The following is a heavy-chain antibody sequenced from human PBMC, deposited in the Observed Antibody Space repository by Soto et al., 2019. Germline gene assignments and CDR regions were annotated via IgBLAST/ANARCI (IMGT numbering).Heavy chain of an antibody. J-gene: IGHJ6*02. CDR2: IYPGDSDT. CDR1: GYSFTSYW. D-gene: IGHD6-6*01. V-gene: IGHV5-51*01. CDR3: VRRVYSSSSGKGYYYGMDV. Sequence: GESLKISCKGSGYSFTSYWIGWVRQMPGKGLEWMGIIYPGDSDTRYSPSFQGQVTISADKSISTAYLQWSSLKASDTAMYYCVRRVYSSSSGKGYYYGMDVWGQGTTVTVSS.